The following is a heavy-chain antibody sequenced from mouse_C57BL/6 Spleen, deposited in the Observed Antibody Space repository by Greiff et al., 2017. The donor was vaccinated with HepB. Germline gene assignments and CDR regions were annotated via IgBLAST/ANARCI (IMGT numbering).Heavy chain of an antibody. J-gene: IGHJ1*03. V-gene: IGHV1-80*01. CDR3: ARGSTVGYFDV. Sequence: VQLQQSGAELVKPGASVKISCKASGYAFSSYWMNWVKQRPGKGLEWIGQIYPGDGDTNYNGKFKGKATLTADKSSSTAYMQISSLTSEDSAVYFCARGSTVGYFDVWGTGTTVTVSS. CDR2: IYPGDGDT. D-gene: IGHD1-1*01. CDR1: GYAFSSYW.